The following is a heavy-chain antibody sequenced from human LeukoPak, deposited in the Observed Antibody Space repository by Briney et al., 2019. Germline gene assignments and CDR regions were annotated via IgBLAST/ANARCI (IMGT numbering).Heavy chain of an antibody. CDR3: AKKSPDSSGNPAYD. Sequence: TGGSLRLSCAGAGFTFSNYGTSWVRQAPGKGLEWVSVISRSGTETYHADSVRGRFTISRDNAKNTLYLQMNSLRAEDTAVYYCAKKSPDSSGNPAYDWGQGALVTVSS. CDR2: ISRSGTET. CDR1: GFTFSNYG. V-gene: IGHV3-23*01. D-gene: IGHD4-23*01. J-gene: IGHJ4*02.